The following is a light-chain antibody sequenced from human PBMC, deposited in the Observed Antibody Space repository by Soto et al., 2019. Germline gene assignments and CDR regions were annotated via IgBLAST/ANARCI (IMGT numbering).Light chain of an antibody. CDR3: QQRSNWPIT. Sequence: EIVLTQSPATLSFSPGERATLSCRASQSVSSYLAWYQQKPGQAPRLLIYDASNRATGIPARFSGSGSGTDSTLTISSLEPEDVAVYYCQQRSNWPITFGQGTRLEIK. CDR1: QSVSSY. J-gene: IGKJ5*01. CDR2: DAS. V-gene: IGKV3-11*01.